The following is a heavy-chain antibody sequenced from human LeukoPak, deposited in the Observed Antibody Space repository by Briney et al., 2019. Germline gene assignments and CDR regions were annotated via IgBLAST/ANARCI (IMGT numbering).Heavy chain of an antibody. CDR3: ARAIGHTAENTNSYYYMDV. V-gene: IGHV4-39*01. J-gene: IGHJ6*03. D-gene: IGHD5-18*01. CDR2: IYYSWST. CDR1: GGSISSSSYY. Sequence: AETLSLTCTVSGGSISSSSYYWGGIRQPPGKGLEWIGRIYYSWSTYYNPSLKSRVTISVDTSKNQFSLKLSSVTAADTAVYYCARAIGHTAENTNSYYYMDVWGKGTTVTVSS.